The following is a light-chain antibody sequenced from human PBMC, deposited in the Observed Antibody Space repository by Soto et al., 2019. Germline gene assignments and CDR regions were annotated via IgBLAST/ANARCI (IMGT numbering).Light chain of an antibody. CDR1: SSDVGGYNY. V-gene: IGLV2-14*01. CDR2: DVS. Sequence: QSVLTQPASVSGSPGQSITISCTGTSSDVGGYNYVSWYQQHPGKAPKLMIYDVSNRPSGVSNRFSGSKSGNTASLTISGLQAVDEADYYCSSYTSSTTLVFGTRSKVPV. J-gene: IGLJ1*01. CDR3: SSYTSSTTLV.